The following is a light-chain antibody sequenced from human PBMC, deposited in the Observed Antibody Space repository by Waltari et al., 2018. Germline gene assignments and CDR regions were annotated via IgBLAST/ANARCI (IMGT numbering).Light chain of an antibody. V-gene: IGLV1-47*02. CDR3: SAWDINLSTPF. CDR2: NNK. J-gene: IGLJ7*01. Sequence: QSVLTQPPSVSGAPGQTVTIPCPGSSSNIGSNHVYWYPQVSGEAPSLLISNNKERPSGVPARFSASKSGTEASLAISGLQSQDEADYYCSAWDINLSTPFFGGGTRLTVL. CDR1: SSNIGSNH.